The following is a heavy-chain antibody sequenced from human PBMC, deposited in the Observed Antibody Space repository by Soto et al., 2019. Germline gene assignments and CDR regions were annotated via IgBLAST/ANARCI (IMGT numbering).Heavy chain of an antibody. J-gene: IGHJ4*02. Sequence: QVQLQESGPGLVKPSQTLSLTCTVSGGSISSGGYYWSWIRQHPGKGLEWIGYIYYSGSTYYNPSLKRRVTISXXTXKXPFSLKLSSVTAADTAVYYCARRGYSYGYVTWYFDYWGQGTLVTVSS. CDR2: IYYSGST. V-gene: IGHV4-31*03. CDR1: GGSISSGGYY. D-gene: IGHD5-18*01. CDR3: ARRGYSYGYVTWYFDY.